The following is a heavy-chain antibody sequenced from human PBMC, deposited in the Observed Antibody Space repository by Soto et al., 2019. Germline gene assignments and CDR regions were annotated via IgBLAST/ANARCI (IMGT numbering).Heavy chain of an antibody. D-gene: IGHD4-17*01. J-gene: IGHJ4*02. CDR3: PRAPTVTTLLSC. CDR2: IYYSGST. V-gene: IGHV4-31*01. Sequence: QVQLQESGPGLVKPSQTLSLTCTVSGGSISSGGYYWSWIRQHPGKGLEWIGYIYYSGSTYYNPSLKSPVTISVDTCKNQLSLKLSSVIAADTAVYYCPRAPTVTTLLSCWGQGTLVIVSS. CDR1: GGSISSGGYY.